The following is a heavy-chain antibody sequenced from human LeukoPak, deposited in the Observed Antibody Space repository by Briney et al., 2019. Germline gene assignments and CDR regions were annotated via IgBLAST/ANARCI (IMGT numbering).Heavy chain of an antibody. Sequence: GESLKISCKGSGYSFTSYWIGWVRQMPGKGLEWMGIIYPGDSDTRSSPSVQGQVTISADKSITTAYLQWSSLKASETAMYCCAVAVDTAGGGYFDYWGQGTLVTVSS. J-gene: IGHJ4*02. CDR2: IYPGDSDT. CDR3: AVAVDTAGGGYFDY. V-gene: IGHV5-51*01. D-gene: IGHD5-18*01. CDR1: GYSFTSYW.